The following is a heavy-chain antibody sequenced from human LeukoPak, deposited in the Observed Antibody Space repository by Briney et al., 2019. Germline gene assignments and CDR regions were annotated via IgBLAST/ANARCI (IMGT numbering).Heavy chain of an antibody. D-gene: IGHD3-22*01. CDR1: GFTFSHYG. CDR2: IWYDGSKT. CDR3: ARDDGNGRYLLNY. V-gene: IGHV3-33*01. J-gene: IGHJ4*02. Sequence: PGRSLRLSCVTSGFTFSHYGFHWVRQAPGKGLEWVALIWYDGSKTDYVDSVKGRFTISRDDSKNTLYLQMSSPRAEDTAVYYCARDDGNGRYLLNYWGQGTLVTVSS.